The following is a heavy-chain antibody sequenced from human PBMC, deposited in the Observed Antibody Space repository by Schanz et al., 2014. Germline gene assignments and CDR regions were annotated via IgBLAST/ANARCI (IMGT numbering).Heavy chain of an antibody. CDR2: ISYHGSER. Sequence: VQLVESGGGLVQPGGSLRLSCAGSGFSFSDYGMHWVRQAPGRGLEWVAVISYHGSERYYADSVKGRFTISRDNSKNTLSLQMNSLKTEDTAVYYCTDGSARWGQGTLVTVSS. D-gene: IGHD3-22*01. J-gene: IGHJ4*02. CDR3: TDGSAR. V-gene: IGHV3-30*03. CDR1: GFSFSDYG.